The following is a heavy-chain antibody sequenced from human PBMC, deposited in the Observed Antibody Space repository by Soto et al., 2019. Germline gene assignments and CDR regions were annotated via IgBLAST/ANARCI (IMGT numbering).Heavy chain of an antibody. D-gene: IGHD2-21*01. CDR1: GGSISSSSYY. CDR3: ARSGLLHYYYYYMDV. CDR2: IYYSGST. V-gene: IGHV4-39*01. Sequence: LSLTCTVSGGSISSSSYYWGWIRQPPGKGLEWIGSIYYSGSTYYNPSLKSRVTISVDTSKNQFSLKLSSVTAADTAVYYCARSGLLHYYYYYMDVWGKGTTVTVSS. J-gene: IGHJ6*03.